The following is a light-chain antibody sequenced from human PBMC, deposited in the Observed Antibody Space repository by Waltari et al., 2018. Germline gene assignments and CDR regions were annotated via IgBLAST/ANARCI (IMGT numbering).Light chain of an antibody. V-gene: IGKV1-39*01. Sequence: DIQMTQSPPSLSASVGDRGTITCRAGQSISSSLNWYQQRPGRAPDLLIYAASSLWSGVPSRFSGSGSGTDFTLTISSLQPEDFATYYCQQSYSTPYTFGQGTKLEIK. CDR2: AAS. J-gene: IGKJ2*01. CDR1: QSISSS. CDR3: QQSYSTPYT.